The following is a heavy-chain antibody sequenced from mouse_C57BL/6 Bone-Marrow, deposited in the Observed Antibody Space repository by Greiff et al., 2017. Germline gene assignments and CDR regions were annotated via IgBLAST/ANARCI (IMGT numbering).Heavy chain of an antibody. V-gene: IGHV1-18*01. CDR2: INPNNGGT. D-gene: IGHD1-1*01. J-gene: IGHJ1*03. CDR3: ARSGGSSYVDWYFDV. Sequence: EVQLQQSGAELMKPGASVKIPCKASGYTFTDYNMDWVKQSHGKSLEWIGDINPNNGGTIYNQKFKGKATLTVDKSSSTAYMELRSLTSEDTAVYYCARSGGSSYVDWYFDVWGTGTTVTVSS. CDR1: GYTFTDYN.